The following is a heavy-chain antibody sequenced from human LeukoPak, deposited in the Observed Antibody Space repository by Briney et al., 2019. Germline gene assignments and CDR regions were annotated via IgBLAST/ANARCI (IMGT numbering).Heavy chain of an antibody. V-gene: IGHV1-18*01. CDR1: GYTFTNYG. J-gene: IGHJ4*02. D-gene: IGHD6-13*01. CDR3: ARTSGYGSSWHSY. CDR2: INVYNDDT. Sequence: ASVKVSCKASGYTFTNYGINWVRQAPGQGLEWMGWINVYNDDTKYAQQHQGRVTVTTDTSTSTAYMELRSLRSDDTAVYYCARTSGYGSSWHSYWGQGTLVTVSS.